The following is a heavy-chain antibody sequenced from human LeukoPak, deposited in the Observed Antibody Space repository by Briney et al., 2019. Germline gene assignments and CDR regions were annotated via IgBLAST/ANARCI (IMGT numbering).Heavy chain of an antibody. D-gene: IGHD6-13*01. CDR3: ARDLSPGYSSNWYDY. V-gene: IGHV3-13*01. J-gene: IGHJ5*01. Sequence: GGSLRLSCAASGFTFSSYDMHRVRQATGKGLEWVSAIGTAGDTYYPGSVKGRFTISRENAKNSLYLQMNSLRAEDTAVYFCARDLSPGYSSNWYDYWGQGTLVTVSS. CDR2: IGTAGDT. CDR1: GFTFSSYD.